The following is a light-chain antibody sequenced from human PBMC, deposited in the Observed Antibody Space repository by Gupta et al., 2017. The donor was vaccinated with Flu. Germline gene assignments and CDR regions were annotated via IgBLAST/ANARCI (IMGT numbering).Light chain of an antibody. CDR1: VVTNNY. V-gene: IGLV3-10*01. CDR3: ISEERNGNHMV. CDR2: DSI. J-gene: IGLJ3*02. Sequence: GQMSRTAASGMVVTNNYAYWYHLTPGQAPRLVIYDSIKRPSGIPQRFSGSTSGAPATLTITGAQVEDEGDYYCISEERNGNHMVFGGGTKLAVL.